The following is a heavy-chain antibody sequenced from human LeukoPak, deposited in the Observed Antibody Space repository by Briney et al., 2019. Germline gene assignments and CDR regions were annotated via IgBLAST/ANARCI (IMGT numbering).Heavy chain of an antibody. Sequence: TLSLTCTVSGGSISSGSYYWSWIRQPAGKGLEWIARIYTSGSTNYNPSLKSRVTISVDTSKNQFSLKLSSVTAADTAVYYCARDTLAAAGSSRPDWFDPWGQGTLVTVSS. D-gene: IGHD6-13*01. CDR3: ARDTLAAAGSSRPDWFDP. J-gene: IGHJ5*02. V-gene: IGHV4-61*02. CDR1: GGSISSGSYY. CDR2: IYTSGST.